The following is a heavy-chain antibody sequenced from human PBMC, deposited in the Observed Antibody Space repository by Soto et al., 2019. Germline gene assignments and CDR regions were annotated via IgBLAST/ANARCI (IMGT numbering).Heavy chain of an antibody. J-gene: IGHJ4*02. Sequence: PSDTLSLTCTVSGGSVNSDEDYWSWIRQSPEKGLEWIGYISNSGSTGYNPSLKTRLSMSVDRSKNQFTLRLTSVTAADTAVYFCATESGSTYGYFDYWGQGTQVTVSS. CDR1: GGSVNSDEDY. CDR3: ATESGSTYGYFDY. V-gene: IGHV4-30-4*02. CDR2: ISNSGST. D-gene: IGHD4-17*01.